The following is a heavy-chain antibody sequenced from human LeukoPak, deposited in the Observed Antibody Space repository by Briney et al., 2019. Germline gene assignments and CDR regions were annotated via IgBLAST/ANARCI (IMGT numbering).Heavy chain of an antibody. CDR1: GGSISNYY. J-gene: IGHJ3*02. D-gene: IGHD1-26*01. V-gene: IGHV4-59*01. CDR3: AKTAGGRIVGASKDAFDI. CDR2: IYYSGST. Sequence: TSETLSLTCTVSGGSISNYYWNWIRQPPGKGLEWIGYIYYSGSTNYNPSLKSRVTISVDTSKNQFSLKLSSVTAADTAVYYCAKTAGGRIVGASKDAFDIWGQGTMVTVSS.